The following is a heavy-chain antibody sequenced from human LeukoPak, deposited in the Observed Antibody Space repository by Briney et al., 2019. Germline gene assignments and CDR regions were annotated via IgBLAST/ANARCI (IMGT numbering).Heavy chain of an antibody. CDR3: ARHRSVRGSWYGGGFDY. D-gene: IGHD6-13*01. V-gene: IGHV4-61*02. CDR1: GVSINSGNYY. J-gene: IGHJ4*02. Sequence: SETLSLTCSVSGVSINSGNYYWTWIRQPAGKGLQWIGRIFTGGSTNYNPSLQSRVTISMDTSKSQVSLRLRSVTAADTAVYYCARHRSVRGSWYGGGFDYWGQGTLVTVSS. CDR2: IFTGGST.